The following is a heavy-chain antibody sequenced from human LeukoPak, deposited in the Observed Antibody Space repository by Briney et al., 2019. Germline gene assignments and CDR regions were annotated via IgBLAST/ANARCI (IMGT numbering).Heavy chain of an antibody. CDR3: ARATSGTSYEY. V-gene: IGHV3-74*01. Sequence: GGSLRLSCAASGFSFRNYWMHWVRLAPGKGLVWVSSIEGDGSRTNYADSVKGRFTISRDNAENTLYLQMNSLRGEDTAVYFCARATSGTSYEYWGQGTLVTVS. CDR1: GFSFRNYW. CDR2: IEGDGSRT. D-gene: IGHD3-10*01. J-gene: IGHJ4*02.